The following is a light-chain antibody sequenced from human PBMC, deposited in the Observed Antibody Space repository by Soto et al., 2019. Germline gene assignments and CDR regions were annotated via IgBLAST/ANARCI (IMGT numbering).Light chain of an antibody. CDR2: EVS. V-gene: IGLV2-14*01. CDR3: SSYTSSSTLA. Sequence: QSVLTRPASVSGSPGQSITISCTGTSSDVGGYNYVSWYQQHPGKAPKLMIYEVSNRPSGVSNRFSGSKSGNTASLTISGLQAEDEADYYCSSYTSSSTLAFGTGTKVTVL. CDR1: SSDVGGYNY. J-gene: IGLJ1*01.